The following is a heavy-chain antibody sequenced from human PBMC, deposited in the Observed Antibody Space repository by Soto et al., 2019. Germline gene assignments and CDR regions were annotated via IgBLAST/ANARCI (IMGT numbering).Heavy chain of an antibody. Sequence: EASVKVSCKASGGTFSSYAISWVRQAPGQGLEWMGGIIPIFGTANYAQKFQGRVTITADKSTSTAYMELSSLRSEDTAVYYCAREDYGGNSAAWGQGTLVTVSS. D-gene: IGHD4-17*01. V-gene: IGHV1-69*06. J-gene: IGHJ5*02. CDR2: IIPIFGTA. CDR1: GGTFSSYA. CDR3: AREDYGGNSAA.